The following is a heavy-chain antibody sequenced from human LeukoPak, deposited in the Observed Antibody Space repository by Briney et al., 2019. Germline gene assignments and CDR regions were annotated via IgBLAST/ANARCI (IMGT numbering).Heavy chain of an antibody. V-gene: IGHV3-7*01. D-gene: IGHD5-12*01. CDR2: IKQDGSKK. Sequence: GGSLRLSCVASGFPFSSYWMTWVRQAPGKGLEWVANIKQDGSKKSYADSVKGRFTISRDNTKNTLYLQMNSLRAEDTAVYYCAGWGDSGYDHSWGQGTLVTVSS. CDR3: AGWGDSGYDHS. J-gene: IGHJ4*02. CDR1: GFPFSSYW.